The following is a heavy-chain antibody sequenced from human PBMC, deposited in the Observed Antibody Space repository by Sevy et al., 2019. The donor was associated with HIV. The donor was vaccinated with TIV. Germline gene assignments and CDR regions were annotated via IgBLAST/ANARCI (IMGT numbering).Heavy chain of an antibody. CDR1: GYTLSQLS. J-gene: IGHJ4*02. Sequence: ASVKVSCKVSGYTLSQLSMHWVRQAPGKGLAWMGTFDHEDGETIYAQKFQGRVTMTEDKSTDTAYMKLTSLRAEDTAVYYCARNKDYYGKSGYPFDYWGLGTLVTVSS. D-gene: IGHD3-22*01. CDR3: ARNKDYYGKSGYPFDY. V-gene: IGHV1-24*01. CDR2: FDHEDGET.